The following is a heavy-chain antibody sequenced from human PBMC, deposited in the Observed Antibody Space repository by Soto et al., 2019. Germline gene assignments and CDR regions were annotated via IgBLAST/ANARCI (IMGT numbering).Heavy chain of an antibody. V-gene: IGHV4-59*08. CDR3: ARHGLNLGFGEFWNYYYYMDV. Sequence: SETLSLTCTVSGGSISSYYWSWIRQPPGKGLEWIGYIYYSGSTNYNPSLKRPVNISVATSKNQFSLKLSSVNAAVTVVYYCARHGLNLGFGEFWNYYYYMDVWGKGTTVTVSS. J-gene: IGHJ6*03. CDR1: GGSISSYY. CDR2: IYYSGST. D-gene: IGHD3-10*01.